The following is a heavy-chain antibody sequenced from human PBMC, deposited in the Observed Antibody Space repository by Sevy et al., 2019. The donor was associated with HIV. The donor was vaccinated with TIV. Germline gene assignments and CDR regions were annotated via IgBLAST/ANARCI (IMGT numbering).Heavy chain of an antibody. V-gene: IGHV3-21*06. CDR2: VRGSSNYI. J-gene: IGHJ4*02. Sequence: GGSLRLSCAASGFTFINYNMNWVRQAPGKGLEWVASVRGSSNYIYYAESLKGRFIISRDNAKDTLYLQMNSLRADDSAVYYCARGPPDGSYDYFDYWGQGTLVTVSS. CDR3: ARGPPDGSYDYFDY. D-gene: IGHD1-26*01. CDR1: GFTFINYN.